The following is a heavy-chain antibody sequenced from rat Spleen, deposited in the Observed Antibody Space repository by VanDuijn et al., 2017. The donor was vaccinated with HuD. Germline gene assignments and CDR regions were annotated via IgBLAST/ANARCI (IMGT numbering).Heavy chain of an antibody. CDR2: INMGGGDT. CDR1: GFTFSNYG. J-gene: IGHJ4*01. D-gene: IGHD1-2*01. Sequence: EVQLVESDGGLVQPGRSLKLSCAASGFTFSNYGMAWVRQTQTKGLEWVAFINMGGGDTYYRDSVKGRFTISRDNAKNTLYLQMDSLRSEDTATYYCTTSNYYSSYIYLDAWGQGASVTVSS. V-gene: IGHV5S13*01. CDR3: TTSNYYSSYIYLDA.